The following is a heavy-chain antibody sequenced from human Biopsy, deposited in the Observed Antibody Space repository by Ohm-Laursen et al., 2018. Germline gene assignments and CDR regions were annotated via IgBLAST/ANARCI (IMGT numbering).Heavy chain of an antibody. J-gene: IGHJ6*02. Sequence: VTLSLLRSVSVGPISSDYWLWIRQTPGKGLEWIGYIYYSGSTNYNPSLKSRVTISVDTSKNQFSLRLNSVTAADTAVYYCSRATNSTGWPYYYFYGMDVWGQGTTVTVSS. CDR1: VGPISSDY. CDR3: SRATNSTGWPYYYFYGMDV. D-gene: IGHD2/OR15-2a*01. V-gene: IGHV4-59*01. CDR2: IYYSGST.